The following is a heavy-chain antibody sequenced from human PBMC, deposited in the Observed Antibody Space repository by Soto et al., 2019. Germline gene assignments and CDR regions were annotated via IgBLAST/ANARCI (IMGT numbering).Heavy chain of an antibody. J-gene: IGHJ4*02. CDR2: ISSSGSTI. D-gene: IGHD6-13*01. CDR1: GFTFSDYY. CDR3: ARGTYSSSWYPPYYFDY. Sequence: PGGSLRLSCAASGFTFSDYYMSWIRQAPGKGLEWVSYISSSGSTIYYADSVKGRFTISRDNAKNSLYLQMNSLRAKDTAVYYCARGTYSSSWYPPYYFDYWGQGTLVTVSS. V-gene: IGHV3-11*01.